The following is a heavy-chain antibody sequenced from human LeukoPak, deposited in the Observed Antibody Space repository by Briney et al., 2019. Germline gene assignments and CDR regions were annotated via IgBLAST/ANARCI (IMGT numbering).Heavy chain of an antibody. CDR2: IRYDGSNK. J-gene: IGHJ4*02. V-gene: IGHV3-30*02. D-gene: IGHD5-12*01. Sequence: GGSLRLPCAASGFTFSSYGMHWVRQAPGKGLEWVAFIRYDGSNKYYADSVKGRFTISRDNSKNTLYLQMNSLRAEDTAVYYCAKDQEWLRFYFGYWGQGTLVTVSS. CDR1: GFTFSSYG. CDR3: AKDQEWLRFYFGY.